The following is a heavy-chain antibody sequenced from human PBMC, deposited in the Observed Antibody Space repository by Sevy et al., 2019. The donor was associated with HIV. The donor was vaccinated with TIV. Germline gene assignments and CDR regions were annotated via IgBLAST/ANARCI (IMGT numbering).Heavy chain of an antibody. CDR2: ISYIGST. D-gene: IGHD1-26*01. Sequence: SETLSLTCTVSGGSISTSYWNWIRQPPGKGLEWIGYISYIGSTNYNPSLKSRVTISVDTSKNQFSLKVRSVTAADTAVYYCARDPVGNTAPRNAFDIWGQRTTVTVSS. J-gene: IGHJ3*02. CDR3: ARDPVGNTAPRNAFDI. CDR1: GGSISTSY. V-gene: IGHV4-59*01.